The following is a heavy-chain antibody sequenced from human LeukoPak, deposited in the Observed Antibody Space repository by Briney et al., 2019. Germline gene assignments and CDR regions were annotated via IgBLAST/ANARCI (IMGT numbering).Heavy chain of an antibody. V-gene: IGHV3-7*01. Sequence: GGSLRLSRAASGFTFSSYWMSWVRQAPGKGLEWVANIKQDGSEKYYVNSVKGRFTISRDNAKNSLYLQMNSLRAEDTAIYYCAREDDWNYEDYWGQGTLVTVSS. CDR3: AREDDWNYEDY. D-gene: IGHD1-7*01. CDR2: IKQDGSEK. CDR1: GFTFSSYW. J-gene: IGHJ4*02.